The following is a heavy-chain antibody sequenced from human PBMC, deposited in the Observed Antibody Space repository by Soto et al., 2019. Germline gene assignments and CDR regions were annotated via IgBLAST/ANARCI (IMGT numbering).Heavy chain of an antibody. CDR2: ISAYNGNT. J-gene: IGHJ4*02. CDR3: ATPEGYDSSGYYAY. V-gene: IGHV1-18*04. D-gene: IGHD3-22*01. Sequence: ASVKVSCKASGYTFTSYGISWVRQAPGQGLEWMGWISAYNGNTNYAQELQGRVTMTTDPSTSTAYMELRSLRSDDTAVYYCATPEGYDSSGYYAYWGQGTLVTVSS. CDR1: GYTFTSYG.